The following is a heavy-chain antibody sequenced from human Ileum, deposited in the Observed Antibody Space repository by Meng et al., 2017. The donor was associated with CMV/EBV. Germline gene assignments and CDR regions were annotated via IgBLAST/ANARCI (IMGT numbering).Heavy chain of an antibody. Sequence: GGSLRLSCEASGFTFSHYAMSWGRQAPGKGLEWVSAINYSGGSTYYADSVKGRFTISRDDSKNTLYLQMNSLRAEDTAIYYCAKGDSAMVPEIWGQGTLVTVSS. V-gene: IGHV3-23*01. J-gene: IGHJ4*02. CDR2: INYSGGST. D-gene: IGHD5-18*01. CDR1: GFTFSHYA. CDR3: AKGDSAMVPEI.